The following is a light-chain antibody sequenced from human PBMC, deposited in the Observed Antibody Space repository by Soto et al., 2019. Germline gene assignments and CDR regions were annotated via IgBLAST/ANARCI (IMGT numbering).Light chain of an antibody. CDR1: GGSITSGY. CDR2: EDN. J-gene: IGLJ1*01. Sequence: NFMLTQHHSVSESPGKTVTISCTRSGGSITSGYVQWYQQRPGSAPTTVIYEDNQRPSGVPDRFSGSIDSSSNSASLTISGLKTEDEADYYCQSYHSSYPYVFGTGTKLTVL. V-gene: IGLV6-57*03. CDR3: QSYHSSYPYV.